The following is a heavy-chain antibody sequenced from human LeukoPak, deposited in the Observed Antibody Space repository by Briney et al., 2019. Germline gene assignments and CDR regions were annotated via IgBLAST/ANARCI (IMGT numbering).Heavy chain of an antibody. Sequence: GGSLRLSCTVSGFTVSSNSMSWVRQAPGKGLEWVSFIYSDNTHYSDSVKGRFTISRDNSKNTLYLQMNSLRAEDTAVYYCTKGSADIVATFDSWGQGTLVSVSS. CDR1: GFTVSSNS. CDR2: IYSDNT. CDR3: TKGSADIVATFDS. J-gene: IGHJ4*02. D-gene: IGHD5-12*01. V-gene: IGHV3-53*01.